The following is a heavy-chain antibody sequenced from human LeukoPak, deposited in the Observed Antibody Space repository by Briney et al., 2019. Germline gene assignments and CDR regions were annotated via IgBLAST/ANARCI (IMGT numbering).Heavy chain of an antibody. J-gene: IGHJ4*02. V-gene: IGHV3-30*04. CDR2: ISYDGSNK. D-gene: IGHD4-17*01. CDR1: GFTFYSH. CDR3: ARQSSVTRSGLDS. Sequence: GGSLRLSCADSGFTFYSHMHWVRQAPGEGLEWVAAISYDGSNKKYGDSVKGRFTISSDNSKNTLYLQMNSLRPEDTAVYYCARQSSVTRSGLDSWGQGTLVTVSS.